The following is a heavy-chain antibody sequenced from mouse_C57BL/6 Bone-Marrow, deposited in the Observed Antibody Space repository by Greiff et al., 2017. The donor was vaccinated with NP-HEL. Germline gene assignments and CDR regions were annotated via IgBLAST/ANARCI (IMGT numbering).Heavy chain of an antibody. J-gene: IGHJ3*01. V-gene: IGHV1-52*01. CDR3: ARWGGNSIAY. CDR2: IDPSDSET. Sequence: QVQLQQPGAELVRPGSSVKLSCKASGYTFTSYWMHWVKQRPIQGLEWIGNIDPSDSETHYNQKFKDKATLTVDKSSSTAYMQLSSLTSEDSAVYYCARWGGNSIAYWGQGTLVTVSA. CDR1: GYTFTSYW. D-gene: IGHD2-1*01.